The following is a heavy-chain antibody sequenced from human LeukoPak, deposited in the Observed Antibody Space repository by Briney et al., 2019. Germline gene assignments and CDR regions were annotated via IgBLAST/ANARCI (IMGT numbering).Heavy chain of an antibody. D-gene: IGHD2-2*01. V-gene: IGHV3-48*01. Sequence: PGGSLRLSCAASGFIVSRYSMTWVRQAPGKGLEWVSSISTSYSGIYYADSVKGRFTISRDNAKNSLYLQLDSLRADDTAVYYCAREYCSSITCFEWGQGTLVTVPS. CDR3: AREYCSSITCFE. J-gene: IGHJ4*02. CDR2: ISTSYSGI. CDR1: GFIVSRYS.